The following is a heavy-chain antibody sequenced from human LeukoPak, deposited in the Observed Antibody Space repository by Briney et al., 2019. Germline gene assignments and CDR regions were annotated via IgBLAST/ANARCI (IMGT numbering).Heavy chain of an antibody. CDR2: ISYDGSNK. D-gene: IGHD5-12*01. V-gene: IGHV3-30*18. CDR3: AKDRGRNSGYDFRYYYYGVDV. Sequence: GGSLRLSCAASGFTFSSYGMHWVRQAPGKGLEWVAVISYDGSNKYYADSVKGRFTISRDNSKNTLYLQMNSLRTEDTAVYYCAKDRGRNSGYDFRYYYYGVDVWGQGTTVTVSS. CDR1: GFTFSSYG. J-gene: IGHJ6*02.